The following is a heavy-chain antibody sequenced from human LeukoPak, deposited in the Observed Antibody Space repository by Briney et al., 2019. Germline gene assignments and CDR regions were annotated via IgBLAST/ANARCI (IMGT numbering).Heavy chain of an antibody. J-gene: IGHJ4*02. CDR2: IWYDGSNK. V-gene: IGHV3-33*01. CDR1: GFTFSNFG. D-gene: IGHD3-22*01. CDR3: ARELYYYDSSGPFDY. Sequence: PGRSLRLSCAASGFTFSNFGMHWVRQAPGKGLEWVAVIWYDGSNKYYADSVKGRFTISRDNSKNTLYLQMNSLRAEDTAVYYCARELYYYDSSGPFDYWGQGTLVTVSS.